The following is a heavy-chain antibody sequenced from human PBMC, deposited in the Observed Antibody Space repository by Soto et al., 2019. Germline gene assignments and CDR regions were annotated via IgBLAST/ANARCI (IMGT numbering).Heavy chain of an antibody. J-gene: IGHJ5*02. CDR2: ISYDGSNK. CDR3: ARGGDYDTTANWFDP. V-gene: IGHV3-30-3*01. D-gene: IGHD3-22*01. CDR1: GFTFSSYA. Sequence: QVQLVESGGGVVQPGRSLRLSCAASGFTFSSYAMHWVRQAPGKGLEWVAVISYDGSNKYYAESVKGRFTISRDNSTNTLYLQMNSLRAEDTAVYYCARGGDYDTTANWFDPWGQGTLVTVSS.